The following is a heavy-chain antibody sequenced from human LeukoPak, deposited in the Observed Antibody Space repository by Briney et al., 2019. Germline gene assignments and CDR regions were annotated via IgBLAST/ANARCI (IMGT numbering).Heavy chain of an antibody. Sequence: GASVKVSCKASGYTFTGYYMHWVRQAPGQGLEWMGWINPNSGGTNYAQKFQGRVTMTRDTSISTAYMELSSLRSEDTAVYYCARGVTPEPYYDFWSGYSTYFDYWGQGTLVTVSS. CDR2: INPNSGGT. D-gene: IGHD3-3*01. CDR3: ARGVTPEPYYDFWSGYSTYFDY. J-gene: IGHJ4*02. CDR1: GYTFTGYY. V-gene: IGHV1-2*02.